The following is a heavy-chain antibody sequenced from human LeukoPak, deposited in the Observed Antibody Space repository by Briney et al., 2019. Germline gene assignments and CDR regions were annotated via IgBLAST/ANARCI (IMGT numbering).Heavy chain of an antibody. J-gene: IGHJ3*02. Sequence: ASVKVSCKASGYTFTGYCMHWVRQAPGQGLEWMGWINPNSGGTNYAQKFQGRVTMTRDTSISTAYMELSRLRSDDTAVYYCASCGGSCYRGNDAFDIWGQGTMVTVSS. D-gene: IGHD2-15*01. CDR2: INPNSGGT. CDR3: ASCGGSCYRGNDAFDI. CDR1: GYTFTGYC. V-gene: IGHV1-2*02.